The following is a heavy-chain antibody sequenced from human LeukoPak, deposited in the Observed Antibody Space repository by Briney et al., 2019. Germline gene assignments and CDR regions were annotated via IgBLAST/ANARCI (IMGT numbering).Heavy chain of an antibody. CDR2: ISGSGGSI. J-gene: IGHJ3*01. D-gene: IGHD3-16*02. Sequence: GGPLRLSCAASGFAFTSYAMNWVRQAPGKGLEWVSVISGSGGSIYYTESVKGRFTITKDKAKNTMDLQMNSLRAEDTAVYYCAREVYSYPWHPHRGGFDFWGQGTMVTVSS. V-gene: IGHV3-23*01. CDR3: AREVYSYPWHPHRGGFDF. CDR1: GFAFTSYA.